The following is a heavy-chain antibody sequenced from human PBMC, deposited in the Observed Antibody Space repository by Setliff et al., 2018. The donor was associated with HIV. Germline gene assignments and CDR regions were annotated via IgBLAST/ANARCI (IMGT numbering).Heavy chain of an antibody. V-gene: IGHV4-39*07. D-gene: IGHD3-22*01. CDR1: GGSITSSTYY. Sequence: SETLSLTCTVSGGSITSSTYYWDWIRQHTGKGLEWIGSIFYSGSTYYNPSVKSRVTISIDTSKNQFSLRLSSVTAADTAVYYCARDHKYYYDSSGLDYWGQGTLVTVSS. CDR3: ARDHKYYYDSSGLDY. CDR2: IFYSGST. J-gene: IGHJ4*02.